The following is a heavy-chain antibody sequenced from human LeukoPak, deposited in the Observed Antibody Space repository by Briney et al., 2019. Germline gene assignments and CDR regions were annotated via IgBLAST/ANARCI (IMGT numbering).Heavy chain of an antibody. CDR2: IFANGEKT. CDR1: GFTFYAYA. D-gene: IGHD1-1*01. J-gene: IGHJ4*02. Sequence: GGSLRLSCTASGFTFYAYAMYWGRHAPGEGLEWVSLIFANGEKTYYADSVKGRFTLSRDTIKKSLYLQMNFLTRADTAFYFCAKGRRDDSVDWTFCCWGRGTPVA. CDR3: AKGRRDDSVDWTFCC. V-gene: IGHV3-43*02.